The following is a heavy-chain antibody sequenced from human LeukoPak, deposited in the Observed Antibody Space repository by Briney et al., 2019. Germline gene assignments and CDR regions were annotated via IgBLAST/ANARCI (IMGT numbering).Heavy chain of an antibody. Sequence: SESLSLTCTVSGGSISSSSYYWDCIRQPPGKGLEWIGNIYYSGSTYYNPSLKSRVTISVDTSKNQFSLKLSSVTAADTAVYYCARGITMVRGVIRYYYYMDIWGKGTTVTVSS. CDR2: IYYSGST. D-gene: IGHD3-10*01. CDR1: GGSISSSSYY. J-gene: IGHJ6*03. CDR3: ARGITMVRGVIRYYYYMDI. V-gene: IGHV4-39*01.